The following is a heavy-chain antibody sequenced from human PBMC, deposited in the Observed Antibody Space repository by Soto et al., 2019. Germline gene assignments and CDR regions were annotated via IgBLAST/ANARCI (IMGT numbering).Heavy chain of an antibody. CDR3: AKDNGPPGTSDWYFDF. CDR2: ISSNGGST. V-gene: IGHV3-23*01. D-gene: IGHD1-7*01. CDR1: GFTFRSYA. J-gene: IGHJ2*01. Sequence: EVQLLESGGGLLQPGGSLRLYCAASGFTFRSYAMSWVRQAPGKGLEWVSGISSNGGSTYYADPVKGRFTISRDNSKNTLYLQMNSQRAEDTALYYCAKDNGPPGTSDWYFDFWGRGTLVSVSS.